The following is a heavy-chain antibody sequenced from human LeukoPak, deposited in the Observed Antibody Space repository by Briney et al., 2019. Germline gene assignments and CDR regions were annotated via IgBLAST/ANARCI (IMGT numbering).Heavy chain of an antibody. V-gene: IGHV4-4*07. Sequence: PSETLSLTCTVPGGSISTYHWSWIRQPAGKGLEWIGHIYTSGSTNYNPSLESRVAMSVDMSKNQFSLKLNSVTAADTAVYYCGRDALVGYFSFWYMDVWGKGTTVTVSS. D-gene: IGHD2-15*01. CDR2: IYTSGST. CDR3: GRDALVGYFSFWYMDV. CDR1: GGSISTYH. J-gene: IGHJ6*03.